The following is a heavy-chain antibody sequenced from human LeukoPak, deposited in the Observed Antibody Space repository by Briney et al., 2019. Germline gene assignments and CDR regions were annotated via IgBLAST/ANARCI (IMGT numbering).Heavy chain of an antibody. CDR3: VRLYYYDASGPPL. CDR1: GGAISSSSYY. J-gene: IGHJ4*02. V-gene: IGHV4-39*01. D-gene: IGHD3-22*01. CDR2: IYYSGST. Sequence: SETLSLTCTVSGGAISSSSYYWGWIRQPPGKGLEWIGSIYYSGSTYYNPSLKSRVCESIDTSRNEFSLKLSSVTAADTAVYYCVRLYYYDASGPPLWGQGTLVIVSS.